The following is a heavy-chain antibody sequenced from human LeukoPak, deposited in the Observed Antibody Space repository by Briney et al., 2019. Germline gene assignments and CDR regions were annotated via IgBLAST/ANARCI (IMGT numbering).Heavy chain of an antibody. V-gene: IGHV4-59*01. CDR1: GGSINNYY. CDR3: TRDRRDGYNYVDV. D-gene: IGHD5-24*01. Sequence: PSETLSLTCTVSGGSINNYYWSWIRQPPGKGLEWIGYISYSGSTDYNPSLKSRVTMSVDTSKSQFSLKLKSVTPADTAIYYCTRDRRDGYNYVDVWGQGTLVTVSS. CDR2: ISYSGST. J-gene: IGHJ4*02.